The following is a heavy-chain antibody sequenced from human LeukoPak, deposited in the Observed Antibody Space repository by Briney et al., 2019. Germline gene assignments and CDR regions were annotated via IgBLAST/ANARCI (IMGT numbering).Heavy chain of an antibody. Sequence: GGSLRLSCAASGFTFSSYGMHWVRQAPGQGLEWVAVISSDGSHKYYADSVRGRFTISRDNSKNTLYLQMSSLRAGDTAVYYCAKDLGGDCCLDYWGQGTLVTVSS. CDR2: ISSDGSHK. J-gene: IGHJ4*02. D-gene: IGHD2-21*02. CDR1: GFTFSSYG. V-gene: IGHV3-30*18. CDR3: AKDLGGDCCLDY.